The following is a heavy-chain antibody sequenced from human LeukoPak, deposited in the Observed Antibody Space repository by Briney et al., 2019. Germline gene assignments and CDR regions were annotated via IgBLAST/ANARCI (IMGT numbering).Heavy chain of an antibody. CDR2: IYYSGST. J-gene: IGHJ4*02. V-gene: IGHV4-39*07. D-gene: IGHD6-13*01. Sequence: SETLSLTCTVSGGSISSSSYYWGWIRQPPGKGLEWIGSIYYSGSTYYNPSLKSRVTISVDTSKNQFSLKLSSVTAADTAVYYCARDEGYSSSWYENYFDYWGQGTLVTVSS. CDR1: GGSISSSSYY. CDR3: ARDEGYSSSWYENYFDY.